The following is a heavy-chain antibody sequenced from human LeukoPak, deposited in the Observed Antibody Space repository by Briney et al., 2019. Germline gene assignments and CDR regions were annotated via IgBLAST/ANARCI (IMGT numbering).Heavy chain of an antibody. V-gene: IGHV3-23*01. CDR3: AKRSYGYCDY. CDR2: ISGSGSNT. Sequence: PGGSLRLSCAASGFTVSSNYMSWVRQAPGKGLEWVSTISGSGSNTYFVDSVKGRFTISRDNSKNTLYLQMNSLRAEDTAVYYCAKRSYGYCDYWGQGTLVTVSS. CDR1: GFTVSSNY. D-gene: IGHD5-18*01. J-gene: IGHJ4*02.